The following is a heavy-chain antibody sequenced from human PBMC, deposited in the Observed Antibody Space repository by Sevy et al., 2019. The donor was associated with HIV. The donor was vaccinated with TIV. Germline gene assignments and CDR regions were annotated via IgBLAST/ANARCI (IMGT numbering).Heavy chain of an antibody. V-gene: IGHV3-23*01. CDR2: ISGSGGTS. J-gene: IGHJ3*02. D-gene: IGHD6-19*01. Sequence: GGSLRLSCAASGFSFSDYAMSWVRQAPGGGLEWVSVISGSGGTSYNADSVQGRFSISRDNSKSTLYLQMNSLRAEDTAIYYCTKKGQGGGWSFLSAFDIWGQGTMVTVSS. CDR3: TKKGQGGGWSFLSAFDI. CDR1: GFSFSDYA.